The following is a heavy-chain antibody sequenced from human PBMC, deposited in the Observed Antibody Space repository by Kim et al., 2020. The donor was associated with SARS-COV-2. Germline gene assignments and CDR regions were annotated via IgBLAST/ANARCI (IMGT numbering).Heavy chain of an antibody. Sequence: GESLKISCKGSGYSFTSYWIGWVRQMPGKGLEWTGIIYPGDSDTRYSPSFQGQVTISADKSISTAYLQWSSLKASDTAMYYCARRKASSSWHLYYFDYWGQGTLVTVSS. D-gene: IGHD6-13*01. CDR2: IYPGDSDT. CDR3: ARRKASSSWHLYYFDY. J-gene: IGHJ4*02. V-gene: IGHV5-51*01. CDR1: GYSFTSYW.